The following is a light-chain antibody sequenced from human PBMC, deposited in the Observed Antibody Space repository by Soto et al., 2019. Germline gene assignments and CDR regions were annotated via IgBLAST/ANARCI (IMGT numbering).Light chain of an antibody. Sequence: QSVLTQSPSASGTPGQRVTIYCSGSSSNIGSNSVNWYQQLPGTAPKLLMYSSNQRPSGVPDRFSGSKSGTSASLAISGLQSEDEADYYCAAWDDSLNGVVFGVGTKLTVL. CDR3: AAWDDSLNGVV. V-gene: IGLV1-44*01. CDR2: SSN. J-gene: IGLJ2*01. CDR1: SSNIGSNS.